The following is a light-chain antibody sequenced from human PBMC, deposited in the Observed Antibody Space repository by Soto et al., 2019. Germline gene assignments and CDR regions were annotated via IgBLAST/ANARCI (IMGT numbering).Light chain of an antibody. CDR1: QRLSSN. V-gene: IGKV3-15*01. Sequence: EIVLTHSPVTLSVSPWERVTLSCRASQRLSSNLAWYQQRPGQAPRLLIYGASIRATDIPARFIGSGSGTEFTLTISSLQSEDFAVYYCQQYINWPRTFGQGTKVDIK. CDR2: GAS. J-gene: IGKJ1*01. CDR3: QQYINWPRT.